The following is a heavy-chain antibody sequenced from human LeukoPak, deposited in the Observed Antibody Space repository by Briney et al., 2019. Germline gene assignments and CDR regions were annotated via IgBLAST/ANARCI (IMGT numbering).Heavy chain of an antibody. Sequence: GGALRLSCAASGFTFRTYWMAWVRQAPGKGLEWVANINPGGSAKYYVDSVKGRFTISRDDAKTSLYLQMDSLRAEDTAVYYCARWGLSYTIDYWGQGTLVTVSS. D-gene: IGHD2-21*01. CDR2: INPGGSAK. V-gene: IGHV3-7*01. CDR3: ARWGLSYTIDY. CDR1: GFTFRTYW. J-gene: IGHJ4*02.